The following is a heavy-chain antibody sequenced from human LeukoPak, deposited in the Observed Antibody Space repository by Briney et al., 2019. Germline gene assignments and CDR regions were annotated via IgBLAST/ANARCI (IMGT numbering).Heavy chain of an antibody. CDR1: GYSIRSGYY. J-gene: IGHJ4*02. V-gene: IGHV4-38-2*02. D-gene: IGHD1-26*01. Sequence: PSETLSLTCAVSGYSIRSGYYWARIRQPPGKGLEWIGSLHHTSSTYYNPSLKSRVTMSVDKSNNKFSLKLSSVTAADTALYYCARDRESSPWELLLDYWGQGILVTVSS. CDR2: LHHTSST. CDR3: ARDRESSPWELLLDY.